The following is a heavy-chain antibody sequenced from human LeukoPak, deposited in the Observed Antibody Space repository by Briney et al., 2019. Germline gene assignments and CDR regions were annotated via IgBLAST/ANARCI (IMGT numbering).Heavy chain of an antibody. Sequence: SETLSLTCAVYGGSFSGYYWSWIRQPPGKGLEWIGEINHSGSTNCNPSLKSRVTISVDTSKNQFSLKLSSVTAADTAVYYCARGRSNYYYYYMDVWGKGTTVTVSS. V-gene: IGHV4-34*01. CDR2: INHSGST. CDR3: ARGRSNYYYYYMDV. D-gene: IGHD4-11*01. J-gene: IGHJ6*03. CDR1: GGSFSGYY.